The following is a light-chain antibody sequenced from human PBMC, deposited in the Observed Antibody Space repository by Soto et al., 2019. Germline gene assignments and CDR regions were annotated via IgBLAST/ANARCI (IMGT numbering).Light chain of an antibody. CDR2: EVS. V-gene: IGLV2-14*01. J-gene: IGLJ2*01. CDR1: SSDVGAYNF. CDR3: SSYTISNTLV. Sequence: QSVLTQPASVSGSPGQSITISCTGTSSDVGAYNFISWYQQHPGKAPKLMIYEVSNRPSGVSDRFFGSKSANTASLTISGLQAEDEADYYCSSYTISNTLVFGGGTKVTVL.